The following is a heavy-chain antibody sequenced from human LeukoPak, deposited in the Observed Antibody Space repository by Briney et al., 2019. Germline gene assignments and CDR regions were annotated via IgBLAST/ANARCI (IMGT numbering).Heavy chain of an antibody. CDR1: GFTFSSYA. J-gene: IGHJ5*02. CDR2: ISGSGGST. D-gene: IGHD3-3*01. V-gene: IGHV3-23*01. Sequence: GGSLRLSCAASGFTFSSYAMSWVRQAPGKGLEWVSAISGSGGSTYYADSVKGRFTISRDNSKNTLYLQMNSLQTEDTAVYYCTTDPIDYDFWSTYHYTNWFDPWGQGTLVTVSS. CDR3: TTDPIDYDFWSTYHYTNWFDP.